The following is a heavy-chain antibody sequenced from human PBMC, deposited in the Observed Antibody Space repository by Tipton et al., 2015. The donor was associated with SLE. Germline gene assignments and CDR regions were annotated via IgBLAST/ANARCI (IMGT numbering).Heavy chain of an antibody. Sequence: TLSLTCTVSGGSISSYYWIWIRQPPGKGLEWLGYIYHGGSTNYNPSLKSRVTMSVDTAKNQFSLKLTSVTAADTAVYYCARGDSNYGIDPWGQGTLVTVSS. CDR3: ARGDSNYGIDP. J-gene: IGHJ5*02. D-gene: IGHD4-11*01. CDR2: IYHGGST. CDR1: GGSISSYY. V-gene: IGHV4-59*08.